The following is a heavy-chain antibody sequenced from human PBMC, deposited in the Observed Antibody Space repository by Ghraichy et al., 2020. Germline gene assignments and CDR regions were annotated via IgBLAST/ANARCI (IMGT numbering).Heavy chain of an antibody. J-gene: IGHJ4*02. CDR3: ARSLYYYDSSGYFPYYFDY. CDR2: IIPIFGTA. Sequence: SVKVSCKASGGTFSSYAISWVRQAPGQGLEWMGGIIPIFGTANYAQKFQGRVTITADESTSTAYMELSSLRSEDTAVYYCARSLYYYDSSGYFPYYFDYWGQGTLVTVSS. V-gene: IGHV1-69*13. D-gene: IGHD3-22*01. CDR1: GGTFSSYA.